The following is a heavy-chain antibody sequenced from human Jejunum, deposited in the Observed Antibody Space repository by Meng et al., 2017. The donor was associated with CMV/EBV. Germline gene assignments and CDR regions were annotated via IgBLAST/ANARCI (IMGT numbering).Heavy chain of an antibody. D-gene: IGHD3-10*02. CDR2: TYYRSKYYN. CDR3: ARDWGDVRGGFDF. Sequence: QVQLQQSGQGLVKPPQTLSLTCAISGDSVSSNSAAWNWIRQSPSRGLEWLGRTYYRSKYYNDYALSVKSRITINPDTSKNQFSLQLNSVTPEDTAIYYCARDWGDVRGGFDFWGQGTLVTVSS. V-gene: IGHV6-1*01. CDR1: GDSVSSNSAA. J-gene: IGHJ4*02.